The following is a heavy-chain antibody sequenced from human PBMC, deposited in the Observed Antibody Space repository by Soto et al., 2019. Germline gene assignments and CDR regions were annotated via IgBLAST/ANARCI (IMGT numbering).Heavy chain of an antibody. V-gene: IGHV3-49*04. J-gene: IGHJ4*02. D-gene: IGHD3-3*01. CDR1: GFTLGDNI. CDR3: ARQGDDCWGFLDD. Sequence: EVQMVESGGGLVQPGRSLRLSCTASGFTLGDNIISWVRQAPGQGLEWVGLIRSKAYGETTEYAASVKCRVIISRDDSKNIVYLQMNSLKTEDTAIYYCARQGDDCWGFLDDWGQGTLVTVSS. CDR2: IRSKAYGETT.